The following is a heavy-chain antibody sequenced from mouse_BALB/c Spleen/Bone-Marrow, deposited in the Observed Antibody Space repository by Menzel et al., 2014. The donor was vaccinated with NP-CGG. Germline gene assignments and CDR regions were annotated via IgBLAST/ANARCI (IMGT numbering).Heavy chain of an antibody. V-gene: IGHV14-3*02. D-gene: IGHD2-3*01. Sequence: VQLQQPGAELVKPGASVKLSCTASGFNIKDNYIHWVKQRPEQGLEWIGRIDPANGITKYGPKFQGKTTITTDTSSNTAYLQLRRMTSEDNAVYFCASSGDGPFAYWGQGTLVTVSA. J-gene: IGHJ3*01. CDR1: GFNIKDNY. CDR2: IDPANGIT. CDR3: ASSGDGPFAY.